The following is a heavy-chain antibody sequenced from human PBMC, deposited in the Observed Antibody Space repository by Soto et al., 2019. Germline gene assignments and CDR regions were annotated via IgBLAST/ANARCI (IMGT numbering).Heavy chain of an antibody. D-gene: IGHD6-19*01. CDR2: ISAYNGNT. CDR3: ASIAVAGTREYYYGMDV. CDR1: GYTFTSYG. V-gene: IGHV1-18*01. J-gene: IGHJ6*02. Sequence: ASVKVSCTASGYTFTSYGISWVRQAPGQGLEWMGWISAYNGNTNYAQKLQGRVTMTTDTSTSTAYMELRSLRSDDTAVYYCASIAVAGTREYYYGMDVWGQGTTVTVSS.